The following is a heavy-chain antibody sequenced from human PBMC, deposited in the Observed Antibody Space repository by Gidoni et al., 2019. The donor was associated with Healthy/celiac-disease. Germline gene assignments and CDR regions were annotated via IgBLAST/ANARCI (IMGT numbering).Heavy chain of an antibody. Sequence: EVQLVESGGGLVKPGGSLRLSCAASGFTFRSYSMNWVRQAPGKWLEWVTSISSSSSYIYYADSVKGRFTISRDNAKNSLYLQMNSLRAEDTAVYYCARDLAVAGTGSFDYWGQGTLVTVSS. CDR3: ARDLAVAGTGSFDY. D-gene: IGHD6-19*01. CDR2: ISSSSSYI. J-gene: IGHJ4*02. V-gene: IGHV3-21*01. CDR1: GFTFRSYS.